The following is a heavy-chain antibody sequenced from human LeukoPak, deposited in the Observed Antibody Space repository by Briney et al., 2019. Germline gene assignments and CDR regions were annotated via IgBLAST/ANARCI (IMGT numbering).Heavy chain of an antibody. J-gene: IGHJ3*02. Sequence: SETLSLTCTVSSGSINIDGYYWSWIRQPAGKGLEWIGRVYSSGSANYSPSLKSRVIILIDTSKNQFSLRLSSVTAADTAVYYCARVYRKDVYNFDGFDIWGQGTMVTVSS. CDR2: VYSSGSA. CDR3: ARVYRKDVYNFDGFDI. D-gene: IGHD5-24*01. V-gene: IGHV4-61*02. CDR1: SGSINIDGYY.